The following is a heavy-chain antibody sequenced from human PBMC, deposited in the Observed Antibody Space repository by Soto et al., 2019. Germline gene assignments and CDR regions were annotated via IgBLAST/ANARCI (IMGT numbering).Heavy chain of an antibody. CDR3: ARAPTITMDRGVSNWFES. Sequence: SETLSLTCPVSGGSISSGGDSWSWIRQQTGKGRLWIGDIYYSGSTYCTPSLKSRFTLSVDTSNDLFFLQLRSVTAPETAVFYWARAPTITMDRGVSNWFESWGQGTRVTVS. CDR2: IYYSGST. CDR1: GGSISSGGDS. D-gene: IGHD3-10*01. J-gene: IGHJ5*01. V-gene: IGHV4-31*03.